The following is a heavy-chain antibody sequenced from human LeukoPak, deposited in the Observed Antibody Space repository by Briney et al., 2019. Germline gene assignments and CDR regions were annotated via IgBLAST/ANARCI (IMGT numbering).Heavy chain of an antibody. J-gene: IGHJ4*02. CDR1: GGSISSGSYY. CDR3: AREGGYSYGDAPLHFEY. Sequence: SQTLSLTCTVSGGSISSGSYYWSWIRQPAGKGLEWIGRIYTSGSTNYSPSLKSRLTISVDTSKKQFSLKLSSVTAADTAVYYCAREGGYSYGDAPLHFEYWGQGTLVTVSS. V-gene: IGHV4-61*02. CDR2: IYTSGST. D-gene: IGHD5-18*01.